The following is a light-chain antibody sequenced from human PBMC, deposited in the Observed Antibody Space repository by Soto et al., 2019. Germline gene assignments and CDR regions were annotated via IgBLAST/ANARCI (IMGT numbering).Light chain of an antibody. J-gene: IGLJ1*01. CDR3: CSYEGKFF. CDR2: GVT. V-gene: IGLV2-11*01. Sequence: QSVLTQPRAVSGSPGQSVTISCTGTSSDIGVSRSVSWYQQHPGKAPKLIISGVTKRPSGVPYRFSGSKSDNTASLTISGLQADDEADYYCCSYEGKFFFGTGTKVTVL. CDR1: SSDIGVSRS.